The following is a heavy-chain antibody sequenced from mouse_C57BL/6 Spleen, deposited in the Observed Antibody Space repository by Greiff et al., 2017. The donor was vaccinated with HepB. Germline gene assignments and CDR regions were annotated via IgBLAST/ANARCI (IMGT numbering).Heavy chain of an antibody. Sequence: ESGPGLVKPSQSLSLTCSVTGYSITSGYYWNWIRQFPGNKLEWMGYISYDGSNNYNPSLKNRISITRDTSKNQFFLKLNSVTTEDTATYYCARVTVYYGSSYYFDYWGQGTTLTVSS. CDR2: ISYDGSN. CDR3: ARVTVYYGSSYYFDY. J-gene: IGHJ2*01. D-gene: IGHD1-1*01. V-gene: IGHV3-6*01. CDR1: GYSITSGYY.